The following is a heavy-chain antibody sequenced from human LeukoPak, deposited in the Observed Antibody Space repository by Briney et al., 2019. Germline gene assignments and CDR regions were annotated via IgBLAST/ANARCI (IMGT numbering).Heavy chain of an antibody. Sequence: PSETLSLTCAVYGGSFSGYYWSWIRQPPGKGLEWIGETNHSGSTNYNPSLKSRVTISVDTSKNQFSLKLSSVTAADTAVYYCASSSRVGRYCSGGSCYFDYWGQGTLVTVSS. CDR3: ASSSRVGRYCSGGSCYFDY. CDR1: GGSFSGYY. CDR2: TNHSGST. J-gene: IGHJ4*02. V-gene: IGHV4-34*01. D-gene: IGHD2-15*01.